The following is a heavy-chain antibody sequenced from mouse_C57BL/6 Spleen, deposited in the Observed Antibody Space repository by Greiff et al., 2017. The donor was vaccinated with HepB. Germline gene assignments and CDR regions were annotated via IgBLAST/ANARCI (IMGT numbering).Heavy chain of an antibody. CDR2: INPSSGYT. D-gene: IGHD2-5*01. Sequence: VQLQQSGVELAKPGASVKLSCKASGYTFTSYWMHWVKQRPGQGLEWIGYINPSSGYTKYNQKFKDKATLTADKSSSTAYMQLSSLTYEDSAVYYCARSGSNYEAWFAYWCQGTLVTVSA. J-gene: IGHJ3*01. CDR1: GYTFTSYW. V-gene: IGHV1-7*01. CDR3: ARSGSNYEAWFAY.